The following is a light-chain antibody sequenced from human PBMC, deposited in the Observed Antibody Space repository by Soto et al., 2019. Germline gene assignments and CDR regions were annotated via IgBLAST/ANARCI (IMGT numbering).Light chain of an antibody. Sequence: DIQMTQSPSSLSASVGDRVTIACRASQGISNYLAWYQQKPGKVPKLLIYAASTLQSGVPSRFSGSGSGTDFTLTITSLQPEDVATYYCQKYNRDPGFTFGPGTKVDIK. CDR1: QGISNY. CDR2: AAS. CDR3: QKYNRDPGFT. J-gene: IGKJ3*01. V-gene: IGKV1-27*01.